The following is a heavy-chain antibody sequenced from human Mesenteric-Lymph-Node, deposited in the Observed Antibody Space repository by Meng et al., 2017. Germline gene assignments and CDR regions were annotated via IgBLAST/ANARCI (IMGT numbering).Heavy chain of an antibody. D-gene: IGHD5-12*01. CDR1: GGSFSTNA. Sequence: SVKVSCKASGGSFSTNALSWVRQAPGHGLEWLGGIIPLYGSTDYSPRFQDRVTITADKSTTTTYLELRSLQSDDTAVYFCVSGKSRGWDYLNFWGLGTLVTVSS. CDR2: IIPLYGST. J-gene: IGHJ1*01. V-gene: IGHV1-69*06. CDR3: VSGKSRGWDYLNF.